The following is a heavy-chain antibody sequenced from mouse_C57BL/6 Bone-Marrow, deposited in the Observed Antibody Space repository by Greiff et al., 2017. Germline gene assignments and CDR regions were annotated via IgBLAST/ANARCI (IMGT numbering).Heavy chain of an antibody. CDR1: GFTFSDAW. CDR2: IRNKANNHAT. J-gene: IGHJ1*03. Sequence: EVKVEESGGGLVQPGGSMKLSCAASGFTFSDAWMDWVRQSPEKGLEWVAEIRNKANNHATNYAESVKGRFTISRDDSKSSVYLQMNSLRAEDTGIYYCTTVVADWYFDVWGTGTTVTVSS. V-gene: IGHV6-6*01. CDR3: TTVVADWYFDV. D-gene: IGHD1-1*01.